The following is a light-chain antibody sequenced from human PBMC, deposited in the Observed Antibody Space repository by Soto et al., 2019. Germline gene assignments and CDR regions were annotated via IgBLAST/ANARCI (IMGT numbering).Light chain of an antibody. Sequence: DIQITHSPSSLSASVGDRVTITCQSSQDISNYLNWYQQKPGKAPKLLIYDASNLETGVPSRFSGRGSGTDFTFTISSLQPEDIATYYCQQYDNLPLTLGGGTKVDIK. V-gene: IGKV1-33*01. CDR2: DAS. J-gene: IGKJ4*01. CDR1: QDISNY. CDR3: QQYDNLPLT.